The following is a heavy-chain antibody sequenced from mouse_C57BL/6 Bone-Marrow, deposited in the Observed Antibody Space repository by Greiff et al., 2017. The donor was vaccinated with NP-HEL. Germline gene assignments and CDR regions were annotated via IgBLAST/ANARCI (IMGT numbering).Heavy chain of an antibody. D-gene: IGHD2-4*01. V-gene: IGHV5-6*01. CDR2: ISSSCSYT. CDR3: ASPYDYDVDWFAY. Sequence: EVKLVESGGDLVQPGGSLKLSCAASGFTFSSYGMSWVRPPPDKRLEWVATISSSCSYTYYTHSVKGRFTISSDHAKNTLYMQMSSLKSEDSAMYYCASPYDYDVDWFAYWCQGTLVTVSA. J-gene: IGHJ3*01. CDR1: GFTFSSYG.